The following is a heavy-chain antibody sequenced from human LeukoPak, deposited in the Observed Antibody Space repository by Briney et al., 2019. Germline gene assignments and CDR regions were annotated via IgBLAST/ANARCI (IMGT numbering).Heavy chain of an antibody. CDR3: ASLNWPPGDFDY. V-gene: IGHV4-39*01. J-gene: IGHJ4*02. Sequence: SETLSLTCTVSRGSVSRSTYYWGWIRQPPGKGLEWIGSIYYSGSTYYNPSLKSRVTITVDTSNSQFSLSLTSVTAADTAVYYCASLNWPPGDFDYWGQGTLVTVCS. CDR1: RGSVSRSTYY. CDR2: IYYSGST.